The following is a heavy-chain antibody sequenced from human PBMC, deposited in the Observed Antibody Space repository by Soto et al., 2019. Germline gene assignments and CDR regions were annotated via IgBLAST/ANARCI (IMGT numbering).Heavy chain of an antibody. Sequence: QVQLQESGPGLVKPSQTLSLTCTVSGDSISRGGYYWNWLRQHPRKGLEWIGYIYHSGSTIYNPSLKSRVTXSXXXPKXRLSLEWSNVTAADPAVYYCARDGAGAYGLGWFDPWGQGILVTVSS. D-gene: IGHD2-21*01. J-gene: IGHJ5*02. CDR1: GDSISRGGYY. CDR3: ARDGAGAYGLGWFDP. V-gene: IGHV4-31*03. CDR2: IYHSGST.